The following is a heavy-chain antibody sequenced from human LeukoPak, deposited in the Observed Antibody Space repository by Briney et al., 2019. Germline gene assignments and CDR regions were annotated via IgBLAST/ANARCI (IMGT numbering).Heavy chain of an antibody. Sequence: GGSLRLSCAASEFSVGSNYMTWVRQAPGKGLEWVSLIYSGGSTYYADSVKGRFTISRDNAENTLYLQMNSLRAEDTAVYYCARGGVDYWGQGTLVTVSS. CDR2: IYSGGST. CDR1: EFSVGSNY. J-gene: IGHJ4*02. CDR3: ARGGVDY. D-gene: IGHD3-16*01. V-gene: IGHV3-66*01.